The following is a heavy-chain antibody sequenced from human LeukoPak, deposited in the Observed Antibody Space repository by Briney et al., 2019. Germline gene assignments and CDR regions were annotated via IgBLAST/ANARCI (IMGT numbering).Heavy chain of an antibody. J-gene: IGHJ6*02. CDR1: GGSFSGYY. CDR2: INHSGST. Sequence: SETLSLTCAVYGGSFSGYYWSWNRQPPGKGLEWIGEINHSGSTNYNPSLKSRVTISVDTSKNQFSLKLSSVTAADTAVYYCARANSSSWYYYYYGMDVWGQGTTVTVSS. D-gene: IGHD6-13*01. V-gene: IGHV4-34*01. CDR3: ARANSSSWYYYYYGMDV.